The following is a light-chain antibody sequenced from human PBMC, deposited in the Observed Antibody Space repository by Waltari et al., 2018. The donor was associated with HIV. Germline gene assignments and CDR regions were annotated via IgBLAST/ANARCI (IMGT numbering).Light chain of an antibody. CDR3: MQALQIPPT. CDR1: QSLLHSNGYND. J-gene: IGKJ5*01. Sequence: DIVLTHSPLSVRVTPGEPASISRRPSQSLLHSNGYNDLDWYLPKPGQSPQLLIYLGSSQASGVPARFSGIRAGTDFTLKISRVESVDIRVYYGMQALQIPPTFGQGTRLEI. V-gene: IGKV2-28*01. CDR2: LGS.